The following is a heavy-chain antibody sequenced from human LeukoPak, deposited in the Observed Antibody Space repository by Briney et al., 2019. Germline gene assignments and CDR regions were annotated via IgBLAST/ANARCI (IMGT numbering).Heavy chain of an antibody. CDR3: ARDLSLYCSGGSCYSLNY. J-gene: IGHJ4*02. Sequence: GGSLRLSCAASGLTFSSYSMNWVRKAPGKGLEWVSYISSSGSTIYYADSVKGRFTISRDNAKNSLYLQMNSLRAEDTAVYYCARDLSLYCSGGSCYSLNYWGQGTLVTVSS. V-gene: IGHV3-48*04. CDR1: GLTFSSYS. CDR2: ISSSGSTI. D-gene: IGHD2-15*01.